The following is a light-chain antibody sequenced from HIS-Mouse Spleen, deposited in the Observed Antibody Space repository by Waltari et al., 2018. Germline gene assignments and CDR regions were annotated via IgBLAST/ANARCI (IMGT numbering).Light chain of an antibody. Sequence: QSALTQPASVSGSPGQSITLSCTGTSSAVGGYNYFSWYQQHPGKAPKLMIYEVSNRPSGVSNRFSGSKSGNTASLTISGLQAEDEADYYCSSYTSSSTLVFGGGTKLTVL. CDR1: SSAVGGYNY. J-gene: IGLJ2*01. CDR3: SSYTSSSTLV. CDR2: EVS. V-gene: IGLV2-14*01.